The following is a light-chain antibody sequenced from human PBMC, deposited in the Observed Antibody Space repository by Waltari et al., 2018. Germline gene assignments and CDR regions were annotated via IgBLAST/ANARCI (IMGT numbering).Light chain of an antibody. CDR1: QSISIS. CDR3: HQYNKWPLT. CDR2: DAS. Sequence: EVVLTQSPATLSVSPGERATLSCRASQSISISLAWYQQKPGQAPRLLIYDASSRATVIPARFSGSGSGTEFTLSISNLQSEDFAMYYCHQYNKWPLTFGGGTRVEIK. J-gene: IGKJ4*01. V-gene: IGKV3-15*01.